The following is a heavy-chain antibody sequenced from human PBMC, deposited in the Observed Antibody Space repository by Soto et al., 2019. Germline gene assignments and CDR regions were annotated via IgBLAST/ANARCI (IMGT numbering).Heavy chain of an antibody. D-gene: IGHD2-2*01. CDR2: ISGSGSTI. V-gene: IGHV3-23*01. J-gene: IGHJ4*02. Sequence: GGSLRLSCAAAGFTLSSYAVSWVRQAPGKGPEWISSISGSGSTIDYADSVKGRFTISRDNSKNTLSLHMDRLRVEDTAVYYCAKDRGVDCPDNSCYFGADYWGQGTPVTVSS. CDR1: GFTLSSYA. CDR3: AKDRGVDCPDNSCYFGADY.